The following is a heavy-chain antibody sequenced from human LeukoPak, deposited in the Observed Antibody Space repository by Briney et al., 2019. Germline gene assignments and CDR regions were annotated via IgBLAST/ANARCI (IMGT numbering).Heavy chain of an antibody. CDR3: AKNLLGSAAFSWYFDL. CDR2: ITGSGGST. D-gene: IGHD1-26*01. Sequence: PGGSLRLSCAASGLTFSNYGMSWVRQAPGNGLEWVSSITGSGGSTCVDSVQGRFTISRDNSKNALYLQMSSLRAEDTAVYYCAKNLLGSAAFSWYFDLWGRGTLVTVSS. V-gene: IGHV3-23*01. CDR1: GLTFSNYG. J-gene: IGHJ2*01.